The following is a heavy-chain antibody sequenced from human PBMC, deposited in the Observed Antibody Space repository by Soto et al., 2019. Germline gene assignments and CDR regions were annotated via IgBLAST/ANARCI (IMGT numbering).Heavy chain of an antibody. CDR3: AKSREVAPPCTNGVCDYLAGYDMDV. V-gene: IGHV1-69*13. Sequence: SVKVSCKASGGTFSIYGFSWVRQAPGQGPEWIGGIIPILTTPNYAQKFHGRVTIVADESTTTVYMELSRLTSDDTAIYFCAKSREVAPPCTNGVCDYLAGYDMDVWGQGTTVTVSS. CDR2: IIPILTTP. D-gene: IGHD2-8*01. CDR1: GGTFSIYG. J-gene: IGHJ6*02.